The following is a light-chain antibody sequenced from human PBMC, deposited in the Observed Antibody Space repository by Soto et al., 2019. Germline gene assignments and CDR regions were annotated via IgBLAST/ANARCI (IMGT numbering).Light chain of an antibody. J-gene: IGKJ4*01. V-gene: IGKV1-5*01. CDR2: DAS. Sequence: DIQMTQSPSTLSASVGDRVTITCRASQSISSWLAWYQQKPGKAPKLLIYDASSLKSGVPSRFSGSGSGTEFTLTISSLQPDDFATYYCQQYNTYPLTFGGGTRWIS. CDR3: QQYNTYPLT. CDR1: QSISSW.